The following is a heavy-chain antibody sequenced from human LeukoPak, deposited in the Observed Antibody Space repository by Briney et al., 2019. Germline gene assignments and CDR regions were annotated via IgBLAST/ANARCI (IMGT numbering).Heavy chain of an antibody. Sequence: GGSLRLSCSASGFTFSSYAMHWVRQAPGKGLEYVSASSGNGGSTYYADSVKGRFTISRDNSKNTLYLQMSSLRAEDTAVYYCVKGRRSYYGSGSYSGYYYGMDVWGKGTTVTVSS. CDR3: VKGRRSYYGSGSYSGYYYGMDV. J-gene: IGHJ6*04. CDR2: SSGNGGST. V-gene: IGHV3-64D*06. CDR1: GFTFSSYA. D-gene: IGHD3-10*01.